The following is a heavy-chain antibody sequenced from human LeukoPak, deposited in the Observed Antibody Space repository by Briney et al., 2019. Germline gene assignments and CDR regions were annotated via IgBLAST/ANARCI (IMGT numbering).Heavy chain of an antibody. J-gene: IGHJ6*02. D-gene: IGHD4-11*01. CDR3: ARLTTVTPYYYYGKDV. Sequence: PSETLSLTCTVSGGSISSYYWSWIRQPPGKGLEWIGYIYYSGSTNYNPSLKSRVTISVDTSKNQFSLKLSSVTAADTAVYYCARLTTVTPYYYYGKDVWGQGTTVTVSS. V-gene: IGHV4-59*01. CDR1: GGSISSYY. CDR2: IYYSGST.